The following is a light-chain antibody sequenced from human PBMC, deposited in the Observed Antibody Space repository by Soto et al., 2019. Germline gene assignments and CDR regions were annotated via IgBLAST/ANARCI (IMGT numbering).Light chain of an antibody. Sequence: QPALAHPAPLSASPGQSIPISCILTYNYVAAYKHVSWYQQHPGKAPKLIIYEASNPPSGISNRFSGSKSVNTASLTISGLQADDEADYYCSSYTRSSTLIIFGSGTKVTLL. CDR2: EAS. CDR1: YNYVAAYKH. J-gene: IGLJ1*01. CDR3: SSYTRSSTLII. V-gene: IGLV2-14*01.